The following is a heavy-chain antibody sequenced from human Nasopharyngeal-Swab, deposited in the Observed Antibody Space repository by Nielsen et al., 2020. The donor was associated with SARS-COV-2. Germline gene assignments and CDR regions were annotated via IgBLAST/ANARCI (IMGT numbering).Heavy chain of an antibody. CDR2: INAGNGNT. D-gene: IGHD3-9*01. Sequence: WVRQAPGQGLEWMGWINAGNGNTKYSQKFQGRVTITRDTSASTAYMELSSLRSEDTAVYYCARGAKILTGYYPYWGQGTLVTVSS. V-gene: IGHV1-3*01. J-gene: IGHJ4*02. CDR3: ARGAKILTGYYPY.